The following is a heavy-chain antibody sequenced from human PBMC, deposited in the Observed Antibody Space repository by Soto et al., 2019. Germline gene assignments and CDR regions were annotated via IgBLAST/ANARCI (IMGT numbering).Heavy chain of an antibody. CDR1: GGTFSSYA. V-gene: IGHV1-69*01. CDR2: IIPIFGTA. J-gene: IGHJ3*02. Sequence: QVQLVQSGAEVKKPGSSVKVSCKASGGTFSSYAISWVRQAPGQGLEWMGGIIPIFGTANYAQKFQGRVTITADESTSTAYMELSSLRSEDTAVYYCARGYCSSTSCYGLICGDAFDIWGQGTMVTVSS. CDR3: ARGYCSSTSCYGLICGDAFDI. D-gene: IGHD2-2*01.